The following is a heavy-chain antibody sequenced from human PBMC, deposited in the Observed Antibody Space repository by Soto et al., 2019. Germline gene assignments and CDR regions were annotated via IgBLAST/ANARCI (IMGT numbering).Heavy chain of an antibody. J-gene: IGHJ6*02. Sequence: TLSLTCVISGDSVSSNSVAWNWVRQSPSXGLEWLGRTYYRSRWYNDYAVSVRSRIAINPDTSKNHFSLQLNSVTPDDTAVYYCARSEEDSDYYYYGMDVWGQGTTVTVSS. CDR1: GDSVSSNSVA. D-gene: IGHD2-15*01. CDR2: TYYRSRWYN. V-gene: IGHV6-1*01. CDR3: ARSEEDSDYYYYGMDV.